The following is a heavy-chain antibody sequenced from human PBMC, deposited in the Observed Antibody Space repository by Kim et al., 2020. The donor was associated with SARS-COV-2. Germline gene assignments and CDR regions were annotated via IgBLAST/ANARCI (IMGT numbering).Heavy chain of an antibody. D-gene: IGHD3-10*01. CDR3: ARTPMVRGVMGAFDI. V-gene: IGHV4-30-2*01. J-gene: IGHJ3*02. Sequence: PALKSRVTISVDRSKNQFSLKLSSVTAADTAVYYCARTPMVRGVMGAFDIWGQGTMVTVSS.